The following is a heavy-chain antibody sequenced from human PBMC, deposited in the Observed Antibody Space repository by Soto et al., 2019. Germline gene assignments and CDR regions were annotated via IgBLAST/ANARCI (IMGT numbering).Heavy chain of an antibody. J-gene: IGHJ4*02. D-gene: IGHD5-18*01. Sequence: QVQLVESGGDLVKPGGSLRLSCAASGFTFSDYYMSWIRQAPGKGLESVSYIRPSGNTINYADSVKGRFTTSRDNAKKSLYLQMNGLRADDTAIYFCSRDPRLLDYWGQGTLVTVSS. CDR3: SRDPRLLDY. CDR1: GFTFSDYY. CDR2: IRPSGNTI. V-gene: IGHV3-11*01.